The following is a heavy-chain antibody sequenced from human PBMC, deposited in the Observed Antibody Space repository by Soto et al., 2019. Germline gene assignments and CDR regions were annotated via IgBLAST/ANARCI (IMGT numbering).Heavy chain of an antibody. CDR1: GYTVSSYC. CDR2: ISAYNGNT. D-gene: IGHD6-13*01. J-gene: IGHJ4*02. CDR3: ARMRHVAAAGTLAY. V-gene: IGHV1-18*01. Sequence: ASGEVSCKGSGYTVSSYCISWVGQAPGQGLEWMGWISAYNGNTNYAQKLQGRVTMTTDTSTSTAYMELRSLRSDDTAVYYCARMRHVAAAGTLAYWGQGTLVTVSS.